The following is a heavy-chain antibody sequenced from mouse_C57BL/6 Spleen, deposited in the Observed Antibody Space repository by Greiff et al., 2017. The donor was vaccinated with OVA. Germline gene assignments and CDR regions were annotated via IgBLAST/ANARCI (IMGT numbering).Heavy chain of an antibody. V-gene: IGHV1-50*01. CDR1: GYTFTSYW. D-gene: IGHD1-3*01. CDR2: IDPSDSYT. Sequence: QVQLQQPGAELVKPGASVKLSCKASGYTFTSYWMQWVKQRPGQGLEWIGEIDPSDSYTNYNQKFKGKATLTVDTSSSTAYMELHSLTSEDSAVYFCARFTNDAMDYWGQGTSVTVSS. CDR3: ARFTNDAMDY. J-gene: IGHJ4*01.